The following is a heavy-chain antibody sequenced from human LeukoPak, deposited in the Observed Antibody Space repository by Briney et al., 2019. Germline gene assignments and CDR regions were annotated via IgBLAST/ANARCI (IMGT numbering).Heavy chain of an antibody. J-gene: IGHJ4*02. Sequence: SETLSLTCTASGGSISSYYWSWIRQPPGKGLEWIGYIYYSGSTNYNPSLKSRVTISVDTSKNQFSLKLSSVTAADTAVYYCARLGCSSTSCQNDYWGQGTLVTVSS. CDR1: GGSISSYY. CDR3: ARLGCSSTSCQNDY. V-gene: IGHV4-59*01. CDR2: IYYSGST. D-gene: IGHD2-2*01.